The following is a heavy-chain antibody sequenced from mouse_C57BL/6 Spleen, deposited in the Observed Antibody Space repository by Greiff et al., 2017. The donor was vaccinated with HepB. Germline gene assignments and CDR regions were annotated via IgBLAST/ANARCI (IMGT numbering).Heavy chain of an antibody. D-gene: IGHD1-1*01. CDR2: IHPSDSDT. Sequence: QVQLKQPGAELVKPGASVKVSCKASGYTFTSYWMHWVKQRPGQGLEWIGRIHPSDSDTNYNQKFKGKATLTVDKSSSTAYMQLSSLTSEDSAVYYCAIDYGSSYYYAMDYWGQGTSVTVSS. CDR3: AIDYGSSYYYAMDY. V-gene: IGHV1-74*01. CDR1: GYTFTSYW. J-gene: IGHJ4*01.